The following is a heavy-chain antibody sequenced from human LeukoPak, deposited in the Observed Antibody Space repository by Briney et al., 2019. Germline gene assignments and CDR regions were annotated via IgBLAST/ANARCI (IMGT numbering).Heavy chain of an antibody. CDR2: INSSNGNT. CDR3: AREWLSSGDSHYSH. CDR1: GYTFTGYY. V-gene: IGHV1-3*01. Sequence: ASVKVSCKASGYTFTGYYMHWVRQAPGQRLEWMGWINSSNGNTKYSQEFQGRFAITRDTSAGTAYMDLSSLRPDDTAVYFCAREWLSSGDSHYSHWGQGTLVTVSS. J-gene: IGHJ4*02. D-gene: IGHD2-15*01.